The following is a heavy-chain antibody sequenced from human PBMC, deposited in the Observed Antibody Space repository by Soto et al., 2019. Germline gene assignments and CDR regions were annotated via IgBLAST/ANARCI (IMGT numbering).Heavy chain of an antibody. Sequence: QVQLVQSGAEVKKPGSSVKVSCKASGGTFSSYAISWVRQAPGQGLEWMGGIIPIFGTANYAQKFQGRVTITADESTSTAYMELSNLRSEDTAVYYCARGGFWSGYQNYYYYGMDVWGQGTTVTVSS. D-gene: IGHD3-3*01. J-gene: IGHJ6*02. V-gene: IGHV1-69*12. CDR1: GGTFSSYA. CDR3: ARGGFWSGYQNYYYYGMDV. CDR2: IIPIFGTA.